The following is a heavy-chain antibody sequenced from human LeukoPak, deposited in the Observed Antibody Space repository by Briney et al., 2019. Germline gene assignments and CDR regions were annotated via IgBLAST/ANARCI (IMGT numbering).Heavy chain of an antibody. J-gene: IGHJ4*02. CDR3: QRELSAANDY. Sequence: SGGSLRLSCAASGFTLSSNWMRWVRQAPAKGLEWVASINSDGRETYYVDAVKGRFTVSRDNAKNTVYLQMNSLRVEDTAIYYCQRELSAANDYWGKGTLVTVSS. D-gene: IGHD4/OR15-4a*01. CDR1: GFTLSSNW. V-gene: IGHV3-7*01. CDR2: INSDGRET.